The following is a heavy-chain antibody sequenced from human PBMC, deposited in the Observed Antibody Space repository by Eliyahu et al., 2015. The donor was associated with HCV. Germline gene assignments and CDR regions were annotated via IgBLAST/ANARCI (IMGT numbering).Heavy chain of an antibody. Sequence: QVQLQQSGPGLVKPSQTLSLXXAISGASVXXXXXAWNXXRQSPSRGLEWLGRTYYRSKWYNDYAVSVKSRITINPDTSKNQFSLQLNSVTPEDTAVYYCAMGPLRFYGDYHMDVWGQGTTVTVSS. V-gene: IGHV6-1*01. CDR2: TYYRSKWYN. CDR3: AMGPLRFYGDYHMDV. D-gene: IGHD4-17*01. J-gene: IGHJ6*02. CDR1: GASVXXXXXA.